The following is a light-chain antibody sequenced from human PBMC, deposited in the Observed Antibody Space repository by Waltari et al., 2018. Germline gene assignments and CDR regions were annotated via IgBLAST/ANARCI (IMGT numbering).Light chain of an antibody. CDR2: KDT. CDR1: VVAKKY. V-gene: IGLV3-27*01. J-gene: IGLJ2*01. CDR3: YSAADNNRLV. Sequence: SYELTQPSSVSVSPGQTARITCSGHVVAKKYARWFQQMPGQAPVLVIYKDTERPSGIPVRFSGSTSGTTVTLTSSGAQVGDEADYYCYSAADNNRLVFGGGTKLTVL.